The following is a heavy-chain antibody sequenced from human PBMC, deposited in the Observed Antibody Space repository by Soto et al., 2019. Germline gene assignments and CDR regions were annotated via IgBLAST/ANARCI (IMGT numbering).Heavy chain of an antibody. V-gene: IGHV1-46*01. CDR2: INPSDGTT. D-gene: IGHD3-22*01. CDR1: GYTFTTYY. CDR3: ARGPSDSSGYYSHYLDY. Sequence: ASVKVSCKASGYTFTTYYIHWVRQAPGQGLEWMGIINPSDGTTNYPQRFQGRVTMTRDTSTSTVYMELSSLRYEETAVYYCARGPSDSSGYYSHYLDYWGRGTLVTVSS. J-gene: IGHJ4*02.